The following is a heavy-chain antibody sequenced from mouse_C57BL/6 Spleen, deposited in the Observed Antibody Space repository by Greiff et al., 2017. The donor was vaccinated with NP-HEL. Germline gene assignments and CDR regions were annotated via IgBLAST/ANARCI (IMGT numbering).Heavy chain of an antibody. CDR1: GYTFTSYW. D-gene: IGHD1-1*01. V-gene: IGHV1-55*01. Sequence: QVQLQQPGAELVKPGASVKMSCKASGYTFTSYWLTWVKQRPGQGLEWIGDIYPGSGSTNYNEKFKSKATLTVDTSSSTAYMQLSSLTSEDSAVYYCARTITTVVVSYYFDYWGQGTTLTVSS. CDR2: IYPGSGST. CDR3: ARTITTVVVSYYFDY. J-gene: IGHJ2*01.